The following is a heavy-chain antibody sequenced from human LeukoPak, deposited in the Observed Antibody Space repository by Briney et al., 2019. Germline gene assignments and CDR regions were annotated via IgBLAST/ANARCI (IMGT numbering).Heavy chain of an antibody. J-gene: IGHJ4*02. CDR3: ARREPQGCSGTSCFAGPVGH. D-gene: IGHD2-2*01. CDR1: GFTFSSYS. CDR2: ISGTSDYI. Sequence: PGGSLRLSCAASGFTFSSYSMNWVRQAPGKGLEWVSSISGTSDYIYYADSVKGRFTISRDNGRNSLYLQMNSLRAEDTAVYYCARREPQGCSGTSCFAGPVGHWGQGTLVTVSS. V-gene: IGHV3-21*06.